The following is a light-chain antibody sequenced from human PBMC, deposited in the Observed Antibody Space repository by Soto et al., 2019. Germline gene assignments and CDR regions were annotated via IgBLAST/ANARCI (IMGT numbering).Light chain of an antibody. J-gene: IGLJ3*02. CDR2: DVS. V-gene: IGLV2-11*01. CDR3: CSYAGTYTLV. CDR1: SSDVGGHDF. Sequence: QSALTQPRSVSGSPGQSVTISCTGSSSDVGGHDFVSWYQQHPGKAPKLMISDVSERPSGVPDRFSGSKSANTASLTISGLQAEDEADYYCCSYAGTYTLVFGGGTKLTVL.